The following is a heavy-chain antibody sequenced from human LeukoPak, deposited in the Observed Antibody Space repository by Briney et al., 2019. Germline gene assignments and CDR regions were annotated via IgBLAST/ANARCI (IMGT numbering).Heavy chain of an antibody. D-gene: IGHD1-26*01. J-gene: IGHJ4*02. Sequence: PGGSLRLSCAASGFTFSSYAMSWVRQAPGKGLEWVSAISGSGGSTYYADSVKGRFTVSRDNSKNTLYLQMNSLRAEDTAVYYCARDSRSGSYYFDYWGQGTLVTVSS. CDR1: GFTFSSYA. V-gene: IGHV3-23*01. CDR3: ARDSRSGSYYFDY. CDR2: ISGSGGST.